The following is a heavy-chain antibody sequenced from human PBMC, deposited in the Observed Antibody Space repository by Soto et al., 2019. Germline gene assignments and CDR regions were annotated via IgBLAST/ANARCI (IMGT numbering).Heavy chain of an antibody. Sequence: SVEVSCKAPGYIFGSFSVHWVRQAPGQSLEWIGWTNAANGYIEYSLDLQGRVTITRDTSVNTVYMQLSSLTSEDGAVYYCAREGVAGMDVLGQETTVTVS. CDR1: GYIFGSFS. CDR2: TNAANGYI. CDR3: AREGVAGMDV. J-gene: IGHJ6*02. V-gene: IGHV1-3*01. D-gene: IGHD3-16*01.